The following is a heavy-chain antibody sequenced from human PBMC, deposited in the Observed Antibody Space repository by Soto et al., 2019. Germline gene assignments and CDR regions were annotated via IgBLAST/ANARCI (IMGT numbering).Heavy chain of an antibody. CDR1: GFTFSSYA. V-gene: IGHV3-30-3*01. D-gene: IGHD6-13*01. CDR3: ARVAAEAAAGTYYYYCMDV. J-gene: IGHJ6*02. CDR2: ISYDGSNK. Sequence: PGGSLRLSCAASGFTFSSYAMHWVRQAPGKGLEWVAVISYDGSNKYYADSVKGRFTISRDNSKNTLYLQMNSLRAEDTAVYYCARVAAEAAAGTYYYYCMDVWGQGTTVTVSS.